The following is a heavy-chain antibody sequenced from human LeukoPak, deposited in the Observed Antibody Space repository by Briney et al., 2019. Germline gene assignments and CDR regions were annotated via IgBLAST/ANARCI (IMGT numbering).Heavy chain of an antibody. J-gene: IGHJ4*02. V-gene: IGHV4-31*03. CDR3: ARQSCSGGSCPITPFDY. CDR1: GGSISSGGYY. Sequence: SETLSLTCTVSGGSISSGGYYWSWIRQHPGKGLEWIGYIYYSGSTYYNPPLKSRVTISVDTSKNQFSLKLSSVTAADTAVYYCARQSCSGGSCPITPFDYWGQGTLVTVSS. D-gene: IGHD2-15*01. CDR2: IYYSGST.